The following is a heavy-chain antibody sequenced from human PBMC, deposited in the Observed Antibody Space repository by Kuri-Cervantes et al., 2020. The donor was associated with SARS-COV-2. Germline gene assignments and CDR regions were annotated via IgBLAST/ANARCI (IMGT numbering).Heavy chain of an antibody. D-gene: IGHD2-8*01. CDR3: ARGRVLYYYMDV. CDR1: GGSFSGYY. V-gene: IGHV4-34*01. CDR2: INHSGST. Sequence: SETLSLTCAVYGGSFSGYYWSWIRQPPGKGLEWIGEINHSGSTNYNPSLKSRVTIPVDTSKNQFSLKLSSVTAADTAVYYCARGRVLYYYMDVWGKGTTVTVSS. J-gene: IGHJ6*03.